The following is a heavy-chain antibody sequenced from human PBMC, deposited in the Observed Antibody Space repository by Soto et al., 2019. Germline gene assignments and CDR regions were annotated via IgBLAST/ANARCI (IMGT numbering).Heavy chain of an antibody. CDR2: IYPGDSDT. J-gene: IGHJ3*02. CDR3: ARSAVPTAIEGFDM. Sequence: PGDSLTISCKGSGYSFTIHWIAWLLQMPGKGLEWMWIIYPGDSDTRYSPSFQGQVTISADKSISTAYLQWRSLKASDSAMYYCARSAVPTAIEGFDMWGQGTTVTVSS. CDR1: GYSFTIHW. V-gene: IGHV5-51*01. D-gene: IGHD2-2*01.